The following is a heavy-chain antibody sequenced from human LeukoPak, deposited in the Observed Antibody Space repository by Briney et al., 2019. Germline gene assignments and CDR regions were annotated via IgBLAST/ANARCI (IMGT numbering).Heavy chain of an antibody. Sequence: ASVKVSCTASGYTFTSYGISWVRQATGQGLEWMGWMNPNSGNTGYAQKFQGRVTITRNTSISTAYMELSSLRSEDTAVYYCARGRNDILTGYPNRRFDYWGQGTLVTVSS. V-gene: IGHV1-8*03. CDR2: MNPNSGNT. CDR3: ARGRNDILTGYPNRRFDY. D-gene: IGHD3-9*01. CDR1: GYTFTSYG. J-gene: IGHJ4*02.